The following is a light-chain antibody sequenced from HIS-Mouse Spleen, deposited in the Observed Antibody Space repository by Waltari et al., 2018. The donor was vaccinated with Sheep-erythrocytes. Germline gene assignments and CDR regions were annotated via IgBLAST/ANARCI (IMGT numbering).Light chain of an antibody. J-gene: IGLJ1*01. CDR2: KDS. V-gene: IGLV3-25*03. CDR1: ALPKQY. CDR3: QSADSSGTYV. Sequence: SYELTQPPSVSVSPGQTARITCSGDALPKQYAYWYQQKPGQAPVVVIYKDSERPSGIPGRFSGSSSGKTVTLTISGVQAEDEADYYCQSADSSGTYVFGTGTKVTVL.